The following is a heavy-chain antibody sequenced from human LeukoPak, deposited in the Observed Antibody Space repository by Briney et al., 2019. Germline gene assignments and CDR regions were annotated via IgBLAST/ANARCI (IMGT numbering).Heavy chain of an antibody. CDR1: GFTFTSSA. V-gene: IGHV1-58*02. D-gene: IGHD3-10*01. CDR3: AAVGMGSGSFSTPIDY. CDR2: IVVGSGNT. Sequence: GASVKVSCKASGFTFTSSAMQWVRQARGQRLEWIGWIVVGSGNTNYAQKFQERVTITRDMSTSTAYMELSSLRSEDTAVYYCAAVGMGSGSFSTPIDYWGQGTLVTVSS. J-gene: IGHJ4*02.